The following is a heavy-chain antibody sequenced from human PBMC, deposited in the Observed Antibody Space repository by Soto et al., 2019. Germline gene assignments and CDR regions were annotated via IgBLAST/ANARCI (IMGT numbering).Heavy chain of an antibody. J-gene: IGHJ4*02. CDR1: GYTFTGYY. D-gene: IGHD2-15*01. CDR3: ARGGSYCSGGSCYDSYYFDY. V-gene: IGHV1-2*02. CDR2: INPNSGGT. Sequence: QVQLVQSGAEVKKPGASVKVSCKASGYTFTGYYMHWVRQAPGQGLEWMGWINPNSGGTNYAQKFQGRVTITADESTSTAYMELSSLRSEDTAVYYCARGGSYCSGGSCYDSYYFDYWGQGTLVTVSS.